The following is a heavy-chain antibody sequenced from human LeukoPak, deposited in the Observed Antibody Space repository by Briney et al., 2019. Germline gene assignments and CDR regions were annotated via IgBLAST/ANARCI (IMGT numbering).Heavy chain of an antibody. J-gene: IGHJ5*02. CDR1: GFIFSSHG. CDR2: IWLDGTNE. V-gene: IGHV3-33*01. CDR3: ARDRSGGTSWFDP. D-gene: IGHD3/OR15-3a*01. Sequence: PGRSLRLYCSASGFIFSSHGMHWVRQAPGKGLEWVAIIWLDGTNENYADSVKGRFTISRDNSKNTLYLQMNSLRAEDTAVYYCARDRSGGTSWFDPWGQGTLVTVSS.